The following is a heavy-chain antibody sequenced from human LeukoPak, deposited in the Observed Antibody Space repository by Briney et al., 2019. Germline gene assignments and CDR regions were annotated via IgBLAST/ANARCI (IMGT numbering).Heavy chain of an antibody. D-gene: IGHD6-13*01. Sequence: GGSLRLSCAASGFSFRSYAMHWVRQAPGKGLEWVAVIANDGRDKKYADSVRGRFTISRDNSKNTVYLQMDSLRVEDMAVYYCAKDSKITSADYYFDYWGLGTLVTVSS. CDR3: AKDSKITSADYYFDY. CDR1: GFSFRSYA. J-gene: IGHJ4*02. CDR2: IANDGRDK. V-gene: IGHV3-30*04.